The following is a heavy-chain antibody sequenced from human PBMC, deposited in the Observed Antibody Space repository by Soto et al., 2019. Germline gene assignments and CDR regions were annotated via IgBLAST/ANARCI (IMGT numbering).Heavy chain of an antibody. CDR2: IKSKTDGGTT. Sequence: GGSLRLSCAASGFTFSNAWMSWVRQAPGKGLEWVGRIKSKTDGGTTDYAAPVKGRITISRDDSKNTLYLQMNSLKTEDTAVYYCTTILEAVADPFDYWGQGTLVTVSS. D-gene: IGHD6-19*01. CDR3: TTILEAVADPFDY. J-gene: IGHJ4*02. V-gene: IGHV3-15*01. CDR1: GFTFSNAW.